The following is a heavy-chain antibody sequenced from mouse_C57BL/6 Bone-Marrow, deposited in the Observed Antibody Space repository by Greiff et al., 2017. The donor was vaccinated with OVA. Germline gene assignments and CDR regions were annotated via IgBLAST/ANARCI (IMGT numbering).Heavy chain of an antibody. V-gene: IGHV5-12*01. CDR3: ARHSHVQDYYAMDY. J-gene: IGHJ4*01. CDR2: ISNGGGST. Sequence: EVLLVESGGGLVQPGGSLKLSCAASGFTFSDYYMYWVRQTPEKRLEWVAYISNGGGSTYYPDTVKGRFTISRDNAKNTLYLQMSRLKSEDTAKYYAARHSHVQDYYAMDYWGQGTSVTVSS. CDR1: GFTFSDYY.